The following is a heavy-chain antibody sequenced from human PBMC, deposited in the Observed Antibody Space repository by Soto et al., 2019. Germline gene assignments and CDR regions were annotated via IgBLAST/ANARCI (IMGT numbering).Heavy chain of an antibody. CDR2: ISSNGGST. CDR1: GFTFSIYA. V-gene: IGHV3-64*01. J-gene: IGHJ4*02. Sequence: GGSLRLSCAASGFTFSIYAMHWVRQAPGKGLEYVSAISSNGGSTYYANSVKGRFTISRDNSKNTLYLQMGSLRAEDMAVYYCARGPGYYFDYWGQGTLVTVSS. CDR3: ARGPGYYFDY.